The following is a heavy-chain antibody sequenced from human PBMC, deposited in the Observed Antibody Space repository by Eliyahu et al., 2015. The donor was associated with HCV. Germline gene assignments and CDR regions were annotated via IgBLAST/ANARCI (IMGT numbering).Heavy chain of an antibody. J-gene: IGHJ5*02. V-gene: IGHV4-31*03. CDR2: IYYSGST. CDR1: GGSISSGGYY. CDR3: ARGGYCSSTSCYFGWFDP. Sequence: QVQLQESGPGLVKPSQTLSLTCTVSGGSISSGGYYWSWIRQHPGKGLEWIGYIYYSGSTYYNPSLKSRVTISVDTSKNQFSLKLSSVTAADTAVYYCARGGYCSSTSCYFGWFDPWGQGTLVTVSS. D-gene: IGHD2-2*01.